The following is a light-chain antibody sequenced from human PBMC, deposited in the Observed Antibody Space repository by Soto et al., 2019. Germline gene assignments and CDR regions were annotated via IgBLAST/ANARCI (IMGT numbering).Light chain of an antibody. CDR1: QSVSSY. V-gene: IGKV3-11*01. CDR3: QQSYSSWLT. Sequence: ERVMTQSPATLSLSPGERATLSCRASQSVSSYLAWYQQKPGQAPRLLIYDASNRATGIPARFSGSGSGTDFTLTISRLQPEDFAVYYCQQSYSSWLTFGQGTRLEIK. CDR2: DAS. J-gene: IGKJ5*01.